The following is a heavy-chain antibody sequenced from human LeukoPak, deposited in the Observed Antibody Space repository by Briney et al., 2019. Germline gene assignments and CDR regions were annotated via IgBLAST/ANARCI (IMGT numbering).Heavy chain of an antibody. V-gene: IGHV3-48*04. J-gene: IGHJ4*02. Sequence: GGSLRLSCAASGFTFSSYSMNWVRQAPGKGLEWVSYISSSSSTIYYADSVKGRFTISRDNAKNSLYLQMNSLRAEDTAVYYCAGGRGEYYYDSSAPFDYWGQGTLVTVSS. D-gene: IGHD3-22*01. CDR1: GFTFSSYS. CDR2: ISSSSSTI. CDR3: AGGRGEYYYDSSAPFDY.